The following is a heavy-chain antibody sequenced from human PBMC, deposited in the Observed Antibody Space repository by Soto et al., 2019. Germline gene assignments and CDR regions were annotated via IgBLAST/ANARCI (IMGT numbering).Heavy chain of an antibody. J-gene: IGHJ6*03. V-gene: IGHV1-18*01. D-gene: IGHD3-10*01. CDR1: GYTFTSYG. CDR3: ARVRMVRGVIITYYYYYMDV. CDR2: ISAYNGNT. Sequence: GASVKVSCKASGYTFTSYGISWVRQAPGQGLEWMGWISAYNGNTKYSQKFQGRVTITRDTSASTAYMELSSLRSEDTAVYYCARVRMVRGVIITYYYYYMDVWGKGTTVTVSS.